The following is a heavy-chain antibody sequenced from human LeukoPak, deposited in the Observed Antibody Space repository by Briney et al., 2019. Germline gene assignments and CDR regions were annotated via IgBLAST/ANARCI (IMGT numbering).Heavy chain of an antibody. V-gene: IGHV4-59*01. D-gene: IGHD6-19*01. CDR3: ARCTAWYCDY. J-gene: IGHJ4*02. CDR2: ISYSGST. Sequence: SETLSLTCTVSGGSISSYYWSWIRQPPGKGLEWIGYISYSGSTNYNPSLKSRVTISVDTSKNQFSLKVNSVTAADTAAYYCARCTAWYCDYWGQGTRVTVSS. CDR1: GGSISSYY.